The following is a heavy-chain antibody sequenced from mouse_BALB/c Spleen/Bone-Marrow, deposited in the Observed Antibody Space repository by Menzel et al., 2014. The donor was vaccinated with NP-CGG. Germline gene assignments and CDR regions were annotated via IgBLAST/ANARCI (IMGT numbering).Heavy chain of an antibody. CDR3: ATHYYGRFDY. J-gene: IGHJ2*01. CDR2: ISSGGGST. V-gene: IGHV5-12-1*01. Sequence: EVKLMESGGGLVKPGGSLKLSCAASGFGFSSSDMSWVRQTPEKRLEWVAYISSGGGSTYYPDTVKVRFTISRDNAKNTLYLQTSSLKSEDTAMYYCATHYYGRFDYWGQGTTLTVSS. D-gene: IGHD1-2*01. CDR1: GFGFSSSD.